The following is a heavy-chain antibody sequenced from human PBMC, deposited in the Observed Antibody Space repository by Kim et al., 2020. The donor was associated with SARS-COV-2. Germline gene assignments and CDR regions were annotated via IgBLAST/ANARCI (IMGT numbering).Heavy chain of an antibody. V-gene: IGHV3-15*01. Sequence: GGSLRLSCAASGFTFSNAWMSWVRQAPGKGLEWVGRIKSKTDGGTTDYAAPVKGRFTISRDDSKNTLYLQMNSLKTEDTAVYYCTTDFTGITMVRATDYWGQGTLVTVSS. CDR3: TTDFTGITMVRATDY. CDR2: IKSKTDGGTT. J-gene: IGHJ4*02. CDR1: GFTFSNAW. D-gene: IGHD3-10*01.